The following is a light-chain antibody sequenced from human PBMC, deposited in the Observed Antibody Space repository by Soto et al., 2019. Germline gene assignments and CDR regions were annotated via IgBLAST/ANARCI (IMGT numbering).Light chain of an antibody. CDR2: GAS. V-gene: IGKV3-15*01. CDR3: QQYNNWPPYT. Sequence: EIVLTQSPATLSVSPGERATLSCRASQSISAYLAWYQQKPGQAPRLLIYGASTRATGIPARFSGSGSGTEFTLTISNLQSEDFALYYCQQYNNWPPYTFGQGTKLEIK. J-gene: IGKJ2*01. CDR1: QSISAY.